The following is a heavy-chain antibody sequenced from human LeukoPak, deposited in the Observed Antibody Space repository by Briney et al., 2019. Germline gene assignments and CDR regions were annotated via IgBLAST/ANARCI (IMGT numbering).Heavy chain of an antibody. J-gene: IGHJ4*02. V-gene: IGHV4-4*07. CDR1: SDSINIYH. CDR2: IYTSGST. D-gene: IGHD6-19*01. Sequence: SETLSLTRTVSSDSINIYHWSCLRQPAGKGLEWIVQIYTSGSTNYNPPLKSRVTMSIDTPENQFSLTISSVTTADTAVYYCATRDISSGWSFDYWGQGTLVTVSS. CDR3: ATRDISSGWSFDY.